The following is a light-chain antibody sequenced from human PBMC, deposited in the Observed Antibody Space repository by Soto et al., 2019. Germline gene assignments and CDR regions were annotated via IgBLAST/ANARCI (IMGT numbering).Light chain of an antibody. CDR1: QTVSGNY. CDR3: QQYSASPRT. CDR2: SAS. J-gene: IGKJ3*01. V-gene: IGKV3-20*01. Sequence: EIVLTQSPGTLSLGERATLSCRASQTVSGNYLAWYHQKPGQAPRLLIHSASTRAPGIPDRFSASGAGTDFTLTISRLEPEDSAVYYCQQYSASPRTFGPGTKADI.